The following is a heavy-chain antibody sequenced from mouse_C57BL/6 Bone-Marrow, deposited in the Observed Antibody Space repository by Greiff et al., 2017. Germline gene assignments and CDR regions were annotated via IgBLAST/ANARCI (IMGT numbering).Heavy chain of an antibody. CDR1: GYTSTDYY. D-gene: IGHD2-3*01. CDR3: ARRGRRGLLLFAY. Sequence: VQLQQSGPVLVKPGASVKMSCKASGYTSTDYYMNWVKQSHGKSLEWIGVINPYNGGTSYNQKFKGKATLTVDKSSSTAYMELNSLKSEDSAVYYCARRGRRGLLLFAYWGQGTLVTVSA. J-gene: IGHJ3*01. CDR2: INPYNGGT. V-gene: IGHV1-19*01.